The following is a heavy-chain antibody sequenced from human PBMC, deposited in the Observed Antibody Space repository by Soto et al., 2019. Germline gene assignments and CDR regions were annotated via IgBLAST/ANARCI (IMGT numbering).Heavy chain of an antibody. Sequence: PGGSLRLSCASSGFSFSYYGMHCVRHSPGKGLDWVALILSDGRNEYYADSVKGRFTISRDNSKNTVYLQMNSLRDDDTGVYYCGKDWGDGKNPIESWGRGTLVTVSS. CDR3: GKDWGDGKNPIES. CDR2: ILSDGRNE. V-gene: IGHV3-30*02. CDR1: GFSFSYYG. J-gene: IGHJ4*02. D-gene: IGHD3-10*01.